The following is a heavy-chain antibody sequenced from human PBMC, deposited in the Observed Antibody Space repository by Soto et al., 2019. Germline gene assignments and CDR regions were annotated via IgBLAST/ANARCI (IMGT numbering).Heavy chain of an antibody. J-gene: IGHJ1*01. CDR2: ISWNSGSI. Sequence: EVQLVESGGGLVQPGRSLRLSCAASGFTFDDYAMHWVRQAPGKGLEWVSGISWNSGSIGYADSVKGRFTISRDNXKTSLYLQMNSLRAEDTALYYCAKSRAVDAGYFQHWGQGTLVTVSS. D-gene: IGHD6-19*01. V-gene: IGHV3-9*01. CDR1: GFTFDDYA. CDR3: AKSRAVDAGYFQH.